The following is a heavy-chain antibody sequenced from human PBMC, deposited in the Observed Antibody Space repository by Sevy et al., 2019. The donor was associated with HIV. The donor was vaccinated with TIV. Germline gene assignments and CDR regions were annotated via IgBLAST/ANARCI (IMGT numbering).Heavy chain of an antibody. Sequence: SETLSLTCTVSGGSISSYYWSWIRQPPGKGLEWIGYIYYSGSTNYNPSLKSRVTISVDTSKNQFSLKLGSVTAADTAVYYCARESPLDYYDSSGYQYWYFDLWGRGTLVTVSS. V-gene: IGHV4-59*13. CDR2: IYYSGST. CDR1: GGSISSYY. J-gene: IGHJ2*01. D-gene: IGHD3-22*01. CDR3: ARESPLDYYDSSGYQYWYFDL.